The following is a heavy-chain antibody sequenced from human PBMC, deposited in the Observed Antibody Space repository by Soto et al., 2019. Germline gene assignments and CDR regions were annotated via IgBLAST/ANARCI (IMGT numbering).Heavy chain of an antibody. Sequence: QVQLEQSETEVKQPGASVKVSCKASGYTFTTYGINWVRQAPGQGLEWMGWISAYNGNTNYAQNLQGRVTMTTDTSTSTAYMELRSLRSDDTAIYYCARDETIATPAGGYWGQGTLVTVSS. J-gene: IGHJ4*02. D-gene: IGHD6-6*01. V-gene: IGHV1-18*01. CDR3: ARDETIATPAGGY. CDR1: GYTFTTYG. CDR2: ISAYNGNT.